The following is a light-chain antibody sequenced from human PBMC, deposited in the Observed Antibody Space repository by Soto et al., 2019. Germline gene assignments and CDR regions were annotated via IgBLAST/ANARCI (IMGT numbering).Light chain of an antibody. CDR3: QQYYSRKT. CDR1: QSISSW. J-gene: IGKJ1*01. Sequence: DIQMTQSPSTLSASVGDSVTITCRASQSISSWLAWYQQKPGNPPNLLIYKASTLDSGVPSRFSGSGSGTEFTLTINSLQPDDFATYYCQQYYSRKTFGQGTKV. CDR2: KAS. V-gene: IGKV1-5*03.